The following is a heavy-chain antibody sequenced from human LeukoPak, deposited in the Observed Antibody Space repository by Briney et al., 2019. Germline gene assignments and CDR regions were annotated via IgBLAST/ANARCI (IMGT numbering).Heavy chain of an antibody. J-gene: IGHJ3*02. D-gene: IGHD3-22*01. CDR3: ARGPSDSSGYYGAFDI. Sequence: PGGSLRLSCAASGFTFSSYSMNWVRQAPGKGLEWVSSISSSSSYIYYADSEKGRFTISRDNAKNSLYLQMNSLRAEDTAVYYCARGPSDSSGYYGAFDIWGQGTMVTVSS. CDR1: GFTFSSYS. V-gene: IGHV3-21*01. CDR2: ISSSSSYI.